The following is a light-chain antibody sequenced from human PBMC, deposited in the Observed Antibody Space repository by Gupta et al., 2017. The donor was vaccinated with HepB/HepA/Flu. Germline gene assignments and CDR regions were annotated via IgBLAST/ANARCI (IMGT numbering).Light chain of an antibody. CDR3: QQSDSTPLT. CDR1: QSISSY. Sequence: DIQMTQSPSSLSASVGDRVTLTCRASQSISSYLNWYQQKPGKAPKLLVYAASTLQTGVPSRFSGSGSGTEFTLTISSLQPEDFATYYCQQSDSTPLTFGHGTKVDIK. CDR2: AAS. V-gene: IGKV1-39*01. J-gene: IGKJ3*01.